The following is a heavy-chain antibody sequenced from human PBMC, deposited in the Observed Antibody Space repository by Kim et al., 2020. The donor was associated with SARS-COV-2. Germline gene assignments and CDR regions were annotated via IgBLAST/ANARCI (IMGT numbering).Heavy chain of an antibody. CDR2: IDPSDSYT. CDR3: ARRYCSSTSCYDWRSDWFDP. Sequence: GESLKISCKGSGYSFTSYWISWVRQMPGKGLEWMGRIDPSDSYTNYSPSFQGHVTISADKSISTAYLQWSSLKASDTAMYYCARRYCSSTSCYDWRSDWFDPWGQGTLVTVSS. J-gene: IGHJ5*02. V-gene: IGHV5-10-1*01. CDR1: GYSFTSYW. D-gene: IGHD2-2*01.